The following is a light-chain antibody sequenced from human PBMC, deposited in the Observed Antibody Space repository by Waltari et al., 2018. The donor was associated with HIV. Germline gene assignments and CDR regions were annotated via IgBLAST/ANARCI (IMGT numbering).Light chain of an antibody. CDR3: QHSRT. CDR2: AAS. CDR1: QNMNNY. V-gene: IGKV1-39*01. Sequence: DIQMTQSPSSVSASVGDRVTITCRTNQNMNNYIKWYQHKPGKAPKLLIYAASSLQSGVPSRFGGSGSGTDFTLTISSLQPEDFTTYSCQHSRTFGQGTKVEIK. J-gene: IGKJ1*01.